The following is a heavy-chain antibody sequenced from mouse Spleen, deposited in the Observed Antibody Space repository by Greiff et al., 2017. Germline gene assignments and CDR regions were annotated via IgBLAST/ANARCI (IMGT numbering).Heavy chain of an antibody. CDR2: ISYSGST. CDR1: GYSITSGYD. CDR3: AREATVAYYFDY. V-gene: IGHV3-1*01. Sequence: EVKVVESGPGMVKPSQSLSLTCTVTGYSITSGYDWHWIRHFPGNKLEWMGYISYSGSTNYNPSLKSRISITHDTSKNHFFLKLNSVTTEDTATYYCAREATVAYYFDYWGQGTTLTVSS. J-gene: IGHJ2*01. D-gene: IGHD1-1*01.